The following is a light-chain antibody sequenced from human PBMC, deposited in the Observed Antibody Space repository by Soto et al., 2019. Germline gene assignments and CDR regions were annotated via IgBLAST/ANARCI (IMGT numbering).Light chain of an antibody. Sequence: DVVMTQSPPSLAVTLGQSASISCRSSQSVVYSDGNAYLNWFHQRPGQSPRRLIYTVSNRDSGVXDXXSGGGSGTDFTLKISRVEAEDVGIYYCMQGTHWPPTFGQGTKVEI. V-gene: IGKV2-30*01. CDR2: TVS. J-gene: IGKJ1*01. CDR3: MQGTHWPPT. CDR1: QSVVYSDGNAY.